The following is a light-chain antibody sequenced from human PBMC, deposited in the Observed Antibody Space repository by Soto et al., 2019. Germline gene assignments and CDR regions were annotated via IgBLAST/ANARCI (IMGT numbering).Light chain of an antibody. Sequence: QSALTQPPSASGSPGQSVTLSCSGISSDIRDSNYVSWYQQHPGKAPKLVVSEVTKRPSGVPDRFSGSRSGTTAFLTISGLQTEDEADYYCGSKAGSDKHVLFGGGTQLTVL. CDR3: GSKAGSDKHVL. CDR2: EVT. CDR1: SSDIRDSNY. J-gene: IGLJ3*02. V-gene: IGLV2-8*01.